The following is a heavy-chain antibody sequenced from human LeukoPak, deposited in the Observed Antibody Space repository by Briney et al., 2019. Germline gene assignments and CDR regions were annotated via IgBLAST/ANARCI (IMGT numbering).Heavy chain of an antibody. D-gene: IGHD3-22*01. V-gene: IGHV4-4*07. CDR3: ARDRMEGDYYDSSGHCFDY. J-gene: IGHJ4*02. CDR1: GGSISSYY. Sequence: KSSETLSLTCTVSGGSISSYYWSWIRQPAGKGLEWIGRTYTSGSTNYNPSLKSRVTMSVDTSKNQFSLKLSSVTAADTAVYYCARDRMEGDYYDSSGHCFDYWGQGTLVTVSS. CDR2: TYTSGST.